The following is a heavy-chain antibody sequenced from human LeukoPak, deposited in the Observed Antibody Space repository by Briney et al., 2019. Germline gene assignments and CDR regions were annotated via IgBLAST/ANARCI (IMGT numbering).Heavy chain of an antibody. CDR1: GFTFDDYA. J-gene: IGHJ4*02. V-gene: IGHV3-9*01. D-gene: IGHD5-18*01. CDR2: ISWNSGSI. Sequence: GGSLRLSCAASGFTFDDYAMHWVRQAPGKGLEWVSVISWNSGSIGYADSVKGRFTISRDNSKNTLYLQMNSLRAEDTAVYYCAKDALQLWTYFDYWGQGTLVTVSS. CDR3: AKDALQLWTYFDY.